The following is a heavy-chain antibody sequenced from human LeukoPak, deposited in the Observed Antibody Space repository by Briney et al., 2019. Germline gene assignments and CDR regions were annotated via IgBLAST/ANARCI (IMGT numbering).Heavy chain of an antibody. J-gene: IGHJ6*04. CDR3: ARGKVAKGYYYYYGMDV. CDR2: INHSGST. D-gene: IGHD5-12*01. Sequence: PSETLSLTCAVYGGSFSGYYWSWIRQPPGKGLEWNGEINHSGSTNYNPSLKSRVTISVDTSKNQFSLKLSSVTAADTAVYYCARGKVAKGYYYYYGMDVWGKGTTVTVSS. CDR1: GGSFSGYY. V-gene: IGHV4-34*01.